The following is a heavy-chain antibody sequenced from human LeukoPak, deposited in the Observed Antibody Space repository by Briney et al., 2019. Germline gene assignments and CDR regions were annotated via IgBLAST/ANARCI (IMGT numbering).Heavy chain of an antibody. D-gene: IGHD3-9*01. J-gene: IGHJ4*02. Sequence: GGSLRLSCAASGFTFSSYGMHWVRQAPGKGLEWVAVIWYDGSNKYYADSVKGRFTISRDNSKNTLYLQMNSLRAEDTAVYYCATHYDILAGYSANDYWGQGTLVTVPS. CDR3: ATHYDILAGYSANDY. V-gene: IGHV3-33*01. CDR2: IWYDGSNK. CDR1: GFTFSSYG.